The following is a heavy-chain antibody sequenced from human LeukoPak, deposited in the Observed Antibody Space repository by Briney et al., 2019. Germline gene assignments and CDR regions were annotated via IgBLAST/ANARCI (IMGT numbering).Heavy chain of an antibody. V-gene: IGHV1-69*13. J-gene: IGHJ4*02. Sequence: ASVKVSCKASGGTFSSYAISWVRQAPGQGLEWMGGIIPIFGTANYAQKFQGRVTITADESTSTAYMELSSLRSEDTAVYYCARGLDYYDSSGYFDYWGQGTLVTVSS. CDR2: IIPIFGTA. D-gene: IGHD3-22*01. CDR1: GGTFSSYA. CDR3: ARGLDYYDSSGYFDY.